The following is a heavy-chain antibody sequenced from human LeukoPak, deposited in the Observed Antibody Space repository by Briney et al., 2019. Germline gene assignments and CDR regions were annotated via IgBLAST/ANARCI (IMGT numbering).Heavy chain of an antibody. D-gene: IGHD3-22*01. CDR3: AKNHLTYYYDSSGYYPDY. CDR1: GFTFSNYA. CDR2: ISGSGGST. V-gene: IGHV3-23*01. J-gene: IGHJ4*02. Sequence: GGSLRLSCAASGFTFSNYAMSWVRQAPGKGLEWVSTISGSGGSTYYADSVKGRFTISRDNSKNTLYLQLNSLRAEDTAVYYCAKNHLTYYYDSSGYYPDYWGQGTLVTVSS.